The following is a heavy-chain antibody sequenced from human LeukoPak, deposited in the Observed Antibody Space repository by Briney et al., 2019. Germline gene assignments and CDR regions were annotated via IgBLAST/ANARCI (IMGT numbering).Heavy chain of an antibody. D-gene: IGHD3-10*01. Sequence: PGGSLRLSCAASGFTVSTNYMTWVRQAPGKGLEWVAVISYDGSNKYYADSVKGRFTISRDNSKNTLYLQMNSLRAEDTAVYYCARARITMVRGAPAAFDIWGQGTMVTVSS. V-gene: IGHV3-30-3*01. CDR2: ISYDGSNK. J-gene: IGHJ3*02. CDR3: ARARITMVRGAPAAFDI. CDR1: GFTVSTNY.